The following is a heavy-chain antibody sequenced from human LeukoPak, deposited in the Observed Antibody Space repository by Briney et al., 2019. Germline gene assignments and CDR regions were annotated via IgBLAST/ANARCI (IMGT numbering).Heavy chain of an antibody. CDR2: IIPIFGTA. J-gene: IGHJ6*03. CDR1: GGTFSSYA. Sequence: SVKVSCKASGGTFSSYAISWVRQAPGQGLEWMGGIIPIFGTANYAQKFQGRVTITTDESTSTAYMELSSLRSEDTAVYYCAKDRYYYGSGNQYYYYYMDVWGKGPTVTVPS. D-gene: IGHD3-10*01. CDR3: AKDRYYYGSGNQYYYYYMDV. V-gene: IGHV1-69*05.